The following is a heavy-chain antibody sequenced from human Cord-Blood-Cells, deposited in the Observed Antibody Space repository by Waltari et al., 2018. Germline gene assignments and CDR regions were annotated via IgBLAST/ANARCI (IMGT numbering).Heavy chain of an antibody. CDR2: INPSGCST. D-gene: IGHD6-13*01. V-gene: IGHV1-46*01. CDR1: GYTFTRCY. CDR3: ARDIAAAKYYYYMDV. J-gene: IGHJ6*03. Sequence: QVQLVQSGAEVTKPGASVKVSCKASGYTFTRCYQQWVRQAPGQGHEWMGIINPSGCSTSYGQKFQGRVTMTSDTSTSTVYMELSSLRSEDTAVYYCARDIAAAKYYYYMDVWGKGTTVTVSS.